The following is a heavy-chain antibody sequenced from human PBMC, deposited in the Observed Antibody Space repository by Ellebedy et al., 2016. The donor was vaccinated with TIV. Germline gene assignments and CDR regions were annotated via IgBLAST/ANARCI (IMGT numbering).Heavy chain of an antibody. CDR2: INPNSGDT. Sequence: ASVKVSCXASGYTFTDYYMHWVRQAPGQGLEWMGWINPNSGDTNYAQNFQGRVTMTRDTSISTAYLELSRLRSDDTAVYYCATNFQAADLQHWGQGTLVTVSS. CDR1: GYTFTDYY. CDR3: ATNFQAADLQH. D-gene: IGHD6-13*01. J-gene: IGHJ1*01. V-gene: IGHV1-2*02.